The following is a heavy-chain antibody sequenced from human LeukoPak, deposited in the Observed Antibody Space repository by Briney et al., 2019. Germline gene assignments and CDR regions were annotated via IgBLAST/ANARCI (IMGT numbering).Heavy chain of an antibody. J-gene: IGHJ3*02. CDR1: GFTFSSYW. CDR2: INSDGSIT. Sequence: GGSLRLSCAASGFTFSSYWMHWVRQAPGKGLVWVSRINSDGSITSYADSVKGRFTISRDNAKNSLYLQMNSLRAEDTAVYYCARVDSGSRGAFDIWGQGTMVTVSS. V-gene: IGHV3-74*01. CDR3: ARVDSGSRGAFDI. D-gene: IGHD3-10*01.